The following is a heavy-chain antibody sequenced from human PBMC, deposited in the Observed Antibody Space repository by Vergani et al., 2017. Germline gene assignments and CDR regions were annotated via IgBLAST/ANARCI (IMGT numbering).Heavy chain of an antibody. CDR2: IYSGGST. J-gene: IGHJ4*02. D-gene: IGHD5-24*01. CDR1: GLTLSSYG. Sequence: QVQLVESGGGVVQPGGSMRLSCSASGLTLSSYGVHWVRQAPGRGLEWVSVIYSGGSTYYADSVKGRFTISRDNSKNTLYLQMNSQRAEDTAVYYCATSRDGLFDYWGQGTLVTVSS. CDR3: ATSRDGLFDY. V-gene: IGHV3-NL1*01.